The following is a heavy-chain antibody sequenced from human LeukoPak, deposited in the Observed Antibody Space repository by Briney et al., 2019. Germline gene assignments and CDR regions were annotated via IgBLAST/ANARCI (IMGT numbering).Heavy chain of an antibody. D-gene: IGHD1-26*01. Sequence: GGSLRLSCAASRFTFSDYWMSWVRQAPGKGLEYVSAISSNGGSTYYANSVKGRFTISRDNSKNTLYLQMGSLRAEDMAVYYCASGDVGAPFDYWGQGTLVTVSS. CDR1: RFTFSDYW. CDR3: ASGDVGAPFDY. CDR2: ISSNGGST. V-gene: IGHV3-64*01. J-gene: IGHJ4*02.